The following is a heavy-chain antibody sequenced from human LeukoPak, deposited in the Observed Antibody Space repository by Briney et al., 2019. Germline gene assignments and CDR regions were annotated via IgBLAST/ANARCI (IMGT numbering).Heavy chain of an antibody. Sequence: SQTLSLTCAVSGDSVSSNSAAWNWIRQSPSRGREWLGRTYYRSKWYNEYALSVRSRITINPDTSKNQLSLQLSSVTAADTAVYYCVRGGTVIVDSLAPWGQGLLVTVSS. CDR1: GDSVSSNSAA. D-gene: IGHD2-8*02. CDR3: VRGGTVIVDSLAP. CDR2: TYYRSKWYN. V-gene: IGHV6-1*01. J-gene: IGHJ5*02.